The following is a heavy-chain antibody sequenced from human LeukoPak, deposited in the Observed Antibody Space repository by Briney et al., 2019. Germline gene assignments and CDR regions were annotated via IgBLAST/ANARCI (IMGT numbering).Heavy chain of an antibody. D-gene: IGHD4-17*01. CDR1: GGSFSGYY. J-gene: IGHJ4*02. Sequence: SETLCLTCAVYGGSFSGYYWSWIRQPPGKGLEWIGEINHSGSTNYNPSLKSRVTISVDTSKNQFSLKLSSVTAADTAVYYCARESYGDYGHLNWGQGTLVTVSS. V-gene: IGHV4-34*01. CDR3: ARESYGDYGHLN. CDR2: INHSGST.